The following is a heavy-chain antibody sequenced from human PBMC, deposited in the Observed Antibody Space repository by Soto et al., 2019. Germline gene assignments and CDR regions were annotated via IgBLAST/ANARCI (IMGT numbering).Heavy chain of an antibody. CDR1: GFTFSSYG. V-gene: IGHV3-30*18. J-gene: IGHJ6*02. CDR2: ISYDGSNK. D-gene: IGHD3-10*01. CDR3: AKASYYYGSGSYAPDGMDV. Sequence: GSLRLSCAASGFTFSSYGMHWVRQAPGKGLEWVAVISYDGSNKYYADSVKGRFTISRDNSKNTLYLQMNSLRAEDTAVYYCAKASYYYGSGSYAPDGMDVWGQGTTVTVSS.